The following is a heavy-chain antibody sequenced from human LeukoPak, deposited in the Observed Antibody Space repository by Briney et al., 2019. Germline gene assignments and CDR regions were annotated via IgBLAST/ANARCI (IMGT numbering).Heavy chain of an antibody. D-gene: IGHD3-22*01. J-gene: IGHJ4*02. V-gene: IGHV3-30*18. Sequence: GGSLRLSCAASGFTFSSYGMHWVRQAPGKGLEWVAVISNDGSNKYYADSVKGRFTISRDNSGTTVSLQMNSLTTDDTAVYFCAKEGRLTVAAVVVENYFDYWGQGTPVIVSA. CDR1: GFTFSSYG. CDR2: ISNDGSNK. CDR3: AKEGRLTVAAVVVENYFDY.